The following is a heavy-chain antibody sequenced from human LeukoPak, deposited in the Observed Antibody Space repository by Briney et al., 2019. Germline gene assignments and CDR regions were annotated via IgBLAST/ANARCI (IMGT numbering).Heavy chain of an antibody. CDR1: GFTFNNYA. CDR2: ISGRGGST. CDR3: AKGRQQQLVTYFDY. D-gene: IGHD6-13*01. J-gene: IGHJ4*02. V-gene: IGHV3-23*01. Sequence: PGGSLRLSCAASGFTFNNYAMTWVRQAPGKGLEWVSAISGRGGSTYYADSVQGRFSISRDNSRNTLYLQMSSLRAEDTAVYYCAKGRQQQLVTYFDYWGQGTLVTVSS.